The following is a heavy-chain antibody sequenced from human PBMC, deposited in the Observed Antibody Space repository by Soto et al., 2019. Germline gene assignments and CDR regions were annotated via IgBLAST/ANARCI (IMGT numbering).Heavy chain of an antibody. CDR1: GYTFTNYP. D-gene: IGHD1-26*01. V-gene: IGHV1-3*01. J-gene: IGHJ5*02. CDR2: INPANGDT. CDR3: ARDSGTSYTWWWFDP. Sequence: QVQLVQSGAEVKKPGASVKVSCKTSGYTFTNYPMHWVRQAPGQRLEWMGWINPANGDTKYSQKFQGRVTITSDTSATTAYMELSSLRSEDTAVYYCARDSGTSYTWWWFDPWGQGTLVTVSS.